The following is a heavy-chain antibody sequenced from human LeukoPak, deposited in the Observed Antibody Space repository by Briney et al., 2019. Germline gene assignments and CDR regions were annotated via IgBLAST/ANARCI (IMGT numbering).Heavy chain of an antibody. CDR2: IKSKTDGGTT. CDR3: TTVGSDWLFEGSYDY. CDR1: GFTFSNAW. D-gene: IGHD3-9*01. Sequence: GGSLRLSCAASGFTFSNAWMSWVRQAPGKGLEWVGRIKSKTDGGTTDYAAPVKGRFTISRDDSKNTLYLQVNSLKTEDTAVYYCTTVGSDWLFEGSYDYWGQGTLVTVSS. J-gene: IGHJ4*02. V-gene: IGHV3-15*01.